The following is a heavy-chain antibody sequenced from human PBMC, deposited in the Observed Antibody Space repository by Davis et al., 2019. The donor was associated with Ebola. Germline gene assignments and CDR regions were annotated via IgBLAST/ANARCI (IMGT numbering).Heavy chain of an antibody. Sequence: PGGSLRLSCAASGFTFSSYWMHWVRQAPGKGLVWVSRINSDGSSTSYADSVKGRFTISRDNSKNTLFLQMNSLRVEDTAVYHCAKEPIGYSYYGMDVWGQGTTVTVSS. CDR2: INSDGSST. CDR3: AKEPIGYSYYGMDV. D-gene: IGHD3-16*02. CDR1: GFTFSSYW. V-gene: IGHV3-74*01. J-gene: IGHJ6*02.